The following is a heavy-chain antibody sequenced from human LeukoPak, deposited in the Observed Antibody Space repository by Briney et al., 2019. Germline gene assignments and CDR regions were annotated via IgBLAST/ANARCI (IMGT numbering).Heavy chain of an antibody. CDR3: ARGDGSYSD. CDR1: GYSISSGYY. J-gene: IGHJ4*02. V-gene: IGHV4-38-2*01. CDR2: VFHSGST. Sequence: KPSETLSLTCAVSGYSISSGYYWGWIRQPPGKGLEWIGSVFHSGSTSSYPSLKSRVTISVDTSKNQVSLKLSSVTAADTAVYYCARGDGSYSDWGQGTLVTVSS. D-gene: IGHD2-15*01.